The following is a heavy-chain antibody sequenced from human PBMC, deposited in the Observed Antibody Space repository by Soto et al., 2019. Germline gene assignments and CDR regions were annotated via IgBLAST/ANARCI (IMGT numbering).Heavy chain of an antibody. V-gene: IGHV3-9*01. J-gene: IGHJ6*03. CDR2: ISWNSGQL. D-gene: IGHD4-17*01. CDR3: AKDKSTGEYSYYRYMDV. Sequence: EVQLVESGGGLVQPDRPLRLSCEASGFNFENYAMHWVRQVPGKGLEWVSAISWNSGQLDYADSVRGRFTISRDNGKNSLYLEMNSLRSDDTALYFCAKDKSTGEYSYYRYMDVWGRGTTVIVSS. CDR1: GFNFENYA.